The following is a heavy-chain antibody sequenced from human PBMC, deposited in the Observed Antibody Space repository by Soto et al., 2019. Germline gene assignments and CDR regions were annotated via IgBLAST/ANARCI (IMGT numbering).Heavy chain of an antibody. CDR2: ISGRGGRT. D-gene: IGHD6-19*01. CDR1: GFSFTNYP. Sequence: GVSLRLSCAASGFSFTNYPMSWVRQAPGRGLQWVSSISGRGGRTYFADSVKGRFTISRDNSNTILFLEMNSLRAEDSAIYSCPTDSWVGAASGWVHNSWGDGALVT. CDR3: PTDSWVGAASGWVHNS. J-gene: IGHJ5*01. V-gene: IGHV3-23*01.